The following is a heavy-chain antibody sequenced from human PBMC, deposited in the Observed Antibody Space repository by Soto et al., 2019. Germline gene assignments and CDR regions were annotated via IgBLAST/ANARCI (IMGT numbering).Heavy chain of an antibody. CDR3: AKAAEAGYDFWSGYYIYYYYGMDV. D-gene: IGHD3-3*01. CDR2: ISGSGGST. CDR1: GFTFSSYA. Sequence: GGSLRLSCAASGFTFSSYAMSWVRQAPGKGLEWVSAISGSGGSTYYADSVKGRFTISRDNSKNTLYLQMNSLRAEDTAVYYCAKAAEAGYDFWSGYYIYYYYGMDVWGQGTTVTVSS. J-gene: IGHJ6*02. V-gene: IGHV3-23*01.